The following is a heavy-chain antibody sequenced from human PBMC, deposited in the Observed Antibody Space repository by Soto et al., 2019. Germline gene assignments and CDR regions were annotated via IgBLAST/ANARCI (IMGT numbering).Heavy chain of an antibody. J-gene: IGHJ1*01. V-gene: IGHV4-34*01. CDR2: INHSGST. CDR3: ARVFLAGCSGGSCYSFGHAEYFQH. CDR1: GGSFSGYY. Sequence: PSETLSLTCAVYGGSFSGYYWSWIRQPPGKGLEWIGEINHSGSTNYNPSLKSRVTISVDTSKNQFSLKLSSVTAADTAVYYCARVFLAGCSGGSCYSFGHAEYFQHWGQGTLVTVSS. D-gene: IGHD2-15*01.